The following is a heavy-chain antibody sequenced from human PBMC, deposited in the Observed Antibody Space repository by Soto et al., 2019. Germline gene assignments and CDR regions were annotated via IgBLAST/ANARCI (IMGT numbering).Heavy chain of an antibody. CDR2: ISSSSSYI. CDR3: ARAHPYDYIWGSYPYYFDY. Sequence: PGGSLRLSCAASGFTFSSYSMNWVRQAPGKGLEWVSSISSSSSYIYYADSVKGRFTISRDNAKNSLYLQMNSLRAEDTAVYYCARAHPYDYIWGSYPYYFDYWGQGTLVTVSS. J-gene: IGHJ4*02. CDR1: GFTFSSYS. V-gene: IGHV3-21*01. D-gene: IGHD3-16*02.